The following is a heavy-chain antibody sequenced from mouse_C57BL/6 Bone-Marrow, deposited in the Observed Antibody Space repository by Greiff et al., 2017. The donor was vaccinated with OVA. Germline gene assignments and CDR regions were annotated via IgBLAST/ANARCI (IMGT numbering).Heavy chain of an antibody. CDR3: ARKGFYGNYVYYYAMDY. D-gene: IGHD2-1*01. V-gene: IGHV1-78*01. J-gene: IGHJ4*01. Sequence: QVQLKESDAELVKPGASVKISCKVSGYTFTDHTIHWMKQRPEQGLEWIGYIYPRDGSTKYNEKFKGKATLTADKSSSTAYMQLNSLTSEDSAVYFCARKGFYGNYVYYYAMDYWGQGTSVTVSS. CDR2: IYPRDGST. CDR1: GYTFTDHT.